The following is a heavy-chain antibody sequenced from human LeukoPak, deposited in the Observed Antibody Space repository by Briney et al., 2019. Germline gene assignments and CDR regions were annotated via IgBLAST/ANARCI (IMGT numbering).Heavy chain of an antibody. CDR3: ATAGVTTYLSFDY. CDR1: GGTFSSYA. V-gene: IGHV1-24*01. D-gene: IGHD4-17*01. J-gene: IGHJ4*02. Sequence: ASVKVSCKASGGTFSSYAISWVRQAPGKGLEWMGGFDPEDGETIYAQKFQGRVTMTEDTSTDTAYMELSSLRSEDTAVYYCATAGVTTYLSFDYWGQGTLVTVSS. CDR2: FDPEDGET.